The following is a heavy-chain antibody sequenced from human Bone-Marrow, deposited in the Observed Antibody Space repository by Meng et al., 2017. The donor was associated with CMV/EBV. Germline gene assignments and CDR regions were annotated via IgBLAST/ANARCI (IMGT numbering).Heavy chain of an antibody. CDR3: ARDPVLPAALDY. D-gene: IGHD2-2*01. CDR1: GYTLTDYY. CDR2: INPKSGGT. J-gene: IGHJ4*02. V-gene: IGHV1-2*02. Sequence: ASVKVSCKASGYTLTDYYMHWVRQAPGQGLEWMGWINPKSGGTKYAQKFQGRVTMTRDTSISTVYMDLSSLRSDDTAVYYCARDPVLPAALDYWGQGTLVTVSS.